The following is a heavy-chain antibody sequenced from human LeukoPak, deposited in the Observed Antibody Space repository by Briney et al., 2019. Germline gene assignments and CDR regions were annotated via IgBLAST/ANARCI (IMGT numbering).Heavy chain of an antibody. V-gene: IGHV4-34*01. D-gene: IGHD6-6*01. Sequence: SETLSLTCAVYGGSFSGYYWSWIRQPPGKGLEWIGEINHSGSTNYNPSLKSRVTISVDTSKNQFSLKLRSVTAADTAVYYCARVSVTSAARFDYWGQGTLVTVSS. J-gene: IGHJ4*02. CDR3: ARVSVTSAARFDY. CDR1: GGSFSGYY. CDR2: INHSGST.